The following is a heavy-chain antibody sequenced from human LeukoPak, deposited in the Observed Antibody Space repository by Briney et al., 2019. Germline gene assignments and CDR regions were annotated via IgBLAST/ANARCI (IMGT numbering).Heavy chain of an antibody. CDR2: ISYSGST. D-gene: IGHD2-21*01. Sequence: SETLSLTCTVSGGSIGSYYWSWIRQTPRKGLEWIGYISYSGSTDYNPSLKRRVTISVDTSKNQFSLRLTSVTTADTGVYYCARETRLTGYFGGLGFNYWGQGILVTVSS. CDR1: GGSIGSYY. CDR3: ARETRLTGYFGGLGFNY. J-gene: IGHJ4*02. V-gene: IGHV4-59*01.